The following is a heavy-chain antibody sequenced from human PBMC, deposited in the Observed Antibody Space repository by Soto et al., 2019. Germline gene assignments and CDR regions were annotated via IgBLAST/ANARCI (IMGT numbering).Heavy chain of an antibody. J-gene: IGHJ6*01. V-gene: IGHV4-31*03. Sequence: SETLSLPCTVSGGSISSGGYYWSWIRQHPGKGLEWIGCIYYSGSTYYNPSLKSRVTISVDTSKNQFSLKLSSVTAADTSVYYCARFGSGSGGVPSLYHYYVQDVWRRGTTVTGS. CDR1: GGSISSGGYY. D-gene: IGHD2-15*01. CDR2: IYYSGST. CDR3: ARFGSGSGGVPSLYHYYVQDV.